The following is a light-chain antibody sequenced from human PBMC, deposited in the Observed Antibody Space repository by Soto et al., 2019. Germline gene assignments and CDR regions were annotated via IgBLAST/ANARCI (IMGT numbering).Light chain of an antibody. V-gene: IGLV1-40*01. CDR3: AAWDDSLKGYYV. CDR1: SSNIGAGYD. J-gene: IGLJ1*01. Sequence: QSVLTQPPSVSGAPGQRGTISCTGSSSNIGAGYDVHRYQQLPGTAPKLLNYGNSNRPSGVPDRFSGSKSGPAASLAISGLQSGEEADYDCAAWDDSLKGYYVFGPGTKVTVL. CDR2: GNS.